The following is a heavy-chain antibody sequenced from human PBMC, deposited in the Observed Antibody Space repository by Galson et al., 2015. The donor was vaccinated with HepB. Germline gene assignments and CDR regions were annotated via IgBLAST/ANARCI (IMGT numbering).Heavy chain of an antibody. D-gene: IGHD3-22*01. Sequence: SLRPPCAASGFTFSSYSMNWVRQAPGNGLEWVAYISSSSSTIYYADSVKGRFTISRDNAKNSLYLQMNSLRAEDTAVYYCAREAPAGIVVGWFDPWGQGTLVTVSS. V-gene: IGHV3-48*04. CDR1: GFTFSSYS. CDR2: ISSSSSTI. J-gene: IGHJ5*02. CDR3: AREAPAGIVVGWFDP.